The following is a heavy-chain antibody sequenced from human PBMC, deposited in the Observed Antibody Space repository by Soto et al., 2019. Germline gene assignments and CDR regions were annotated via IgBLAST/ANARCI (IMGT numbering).Heavy chain of an antibody. D-gene: IGHD3-3*01. J-gene: IGHJ6*03. CDR2: IYSGGST. CDR1: GFTVTNYY. CDR3: ARENDFWHSYGTYHSYLDV. Sequence: PGGSLRLSCTVSGFTVTNYYMIWVLQAPGKGLEWVSVIYSGGSTYYADSVKGRFTISRDNAKNKMFLQMSSLGAEDTAVYFCARENDFWHSYGTYHSYLDVWGKGTTVTVSS. V-gene: IGHV3-53*01.